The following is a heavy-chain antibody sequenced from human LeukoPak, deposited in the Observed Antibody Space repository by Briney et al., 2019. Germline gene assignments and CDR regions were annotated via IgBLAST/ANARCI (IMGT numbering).Heavy chain of an antibody. CDR2: LSKSGNT. J-gene: IGHJ3*02. D-gene: IGHD3-9*01. Sequence: SETQSLSCTFSGGSISSYFWSWIRLPPGKGLEWIGYLSKSGNTNYSPSLKNRVILFGDTSKNQFFLKLSSVTAADTAVYYCARARYVNSFYAFDIWGQGTLITVSS. CDR3: ARARYVNSFYAFDI. CDR1: GGSISSYF. V-gene: IGHV4-59*01.